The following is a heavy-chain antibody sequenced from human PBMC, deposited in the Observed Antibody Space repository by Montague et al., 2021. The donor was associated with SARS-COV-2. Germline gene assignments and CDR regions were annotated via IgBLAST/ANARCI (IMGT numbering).Heavy chain of an antibody. CDR3: ARAQNICFIANCVNYFDY. Sequence: SETLSLTCEVSGGSIRSYYWSWIRQSPGKGLEWIGYVHYTGSTKYNPPLKTRVTLSLDTPKNHFSLRLNSVTAADTAVYYCARAQNICFIANCVNYFDYWGQGALVTASS. J-gene: IGHJ4*02. CDR1: GGSIRSYY. V-gene: IGHV4-59*01. CDR2: VHYTGST. D-gene: IGHD1-1*01.